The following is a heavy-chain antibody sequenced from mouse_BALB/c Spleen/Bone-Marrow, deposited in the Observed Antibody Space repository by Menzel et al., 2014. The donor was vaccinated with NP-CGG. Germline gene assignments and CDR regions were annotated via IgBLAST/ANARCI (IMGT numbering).Heavy chain of an antibody. CDR2: ISNGGDNT. V-gene: IGHV5-12-2*01. CDR3: VRHRYDGYYFDY. J-gene: IGHJ2*01. D-gene: IGHD2-14*01. Sequence: EVQGVEFGGGLVQPGGSLKLSCAASGFTFSSYIMSWVRQTPEKRLEWVAYISNGGDNTYYPDTVKGRFIISRDNAKNTLCLQMSSLKSEDTAMYYCVRHRYDGYYFDYWGQGTTLTVSS. CDR1: GFTFSSYI.